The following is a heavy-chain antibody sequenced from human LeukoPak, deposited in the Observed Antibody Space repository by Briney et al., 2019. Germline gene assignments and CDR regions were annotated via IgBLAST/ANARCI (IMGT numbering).Heavy chain of an antibody. D-gene: IGHD3-3*01. Sequence: SQTLSLTCAVSGGSISSGGYSWSWIRQPPGKGLEWIGYIYHSGSTYYNPSLKSRVTISVDRSKNQFSLKLSSVTAADTAVYYCARGISDDLWSGPPGDWGQGTLVTVSS. CDR2: IYHSGST. J-gene: IGHJ4*02. V-gene: IGHV4-30-2*01. CDR1: GGSISSGGYS. CDR3: ARGISDDLWSGPPGD.